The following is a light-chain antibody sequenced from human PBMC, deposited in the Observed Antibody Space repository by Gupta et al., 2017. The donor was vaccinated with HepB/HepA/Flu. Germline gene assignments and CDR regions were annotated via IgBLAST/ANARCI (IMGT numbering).Light chain of an antibody. CDR2: LGS. J-gene: IGKJ1*01. Sequence: DIVMTQSPLSLPVTPGEPASISCRSSQSLLHSNGYNYLDWYLQKPGQSPQLLIYLGSNRASGVPDRFSGSGSGXDFTLKXSRVEAEDVGVYYCMQALQTRTFGXGTKVEIK. CDR1: QSLLHSNGYNY. V-gene: IGKV2-28*01. CDR3: MQALQTRT.